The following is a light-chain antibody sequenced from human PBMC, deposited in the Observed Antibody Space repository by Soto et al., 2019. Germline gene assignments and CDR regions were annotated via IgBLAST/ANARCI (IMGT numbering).Light chain of an antibody. CDR2: DVS. V-gene: IGLV2-14*01. CDR3: CSYTTSSTRV. CDR1: SSDVGGYKY. Sequence: QSALTQPASVSGSPGQSITISCTGTSSDVGGYKYVSWYQQHPGKAPKLMIYDVSDRPSGVSNRFSGSKSGNTASLTISGLQAEDEADYYCCSYTTSSTRVFGTGTKLTVL. J-gene: IGLJ1*01.